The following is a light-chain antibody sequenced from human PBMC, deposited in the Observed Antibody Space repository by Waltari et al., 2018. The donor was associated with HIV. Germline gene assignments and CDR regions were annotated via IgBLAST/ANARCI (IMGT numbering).Light chain of an antibody. CDR3: TSYISSASPE. CDR1: GSDLRDYNS. Sequence: QSALTQPASVSGSPGPSITISCTGAGSDLRDYNSVSWYQHHPGKAPKVIIYEINNRPSGVSSRFSGSISGNTASLTISGLQAEDEADYFCTSYISSASPEFGGGTKVTVV. J-gene: IGLJ3*02. CDR2: EIN. V-gene: IGLV2-14*01.